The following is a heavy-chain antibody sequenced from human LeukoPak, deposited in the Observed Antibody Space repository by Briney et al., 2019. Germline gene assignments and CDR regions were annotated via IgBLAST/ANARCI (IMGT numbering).Heavy chain of an antibody. J-gene: IGHJ4*02. CDR2: IYSGGST. Sequence: GGSLRLSCAASGFTVSDNYMTWVRQAPGKGLEWVSVIYSGGSTYYADSVTGRFTISRDSSKITLYLQMNSLRAEDTAVYYCARGSGWSGIYYFDYWGQGTLVTVSS. D-gene: IGHD6-19*01. V-gene: IGHV3-53*01. CDR1: GFTVSDNY. CDR3: ARGSGWSGIYYFDY.